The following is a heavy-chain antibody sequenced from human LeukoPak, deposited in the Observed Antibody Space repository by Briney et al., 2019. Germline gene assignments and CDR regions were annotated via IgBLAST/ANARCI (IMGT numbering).Heavy chain of an antibody. D-gene: IGHD6-19*01. CDR3: ARLMVDSSGWYSSLDY. J-gene: IGHJ4*02. V-gene: IGHV5-51*01. Sequence: GESLKISCKGSGYSFTSYWIGWVRQMPGKGLEWMGIIYPGDSDTRYSPSFQGQVTISADKSISTAYLQWSSLKASDTAMYYCARLMVDSSGWYSSLDYWGQGTLVTVSS. CDR2: IYPGDSDT. CDR1: GYSFTSYW.